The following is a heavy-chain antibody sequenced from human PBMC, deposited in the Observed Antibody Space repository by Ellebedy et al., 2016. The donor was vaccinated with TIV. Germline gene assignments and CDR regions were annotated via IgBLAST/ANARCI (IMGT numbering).Heavy chain of an antibody. CDR2: INVGNGNA. CDR3: AREQWHLWES. J-gene: IGHJ5*02. V-gene: IGHV1-3*01. Sequence: ASVKVSCXASGYTFTNYALHWVRQAPGQRLEWMGWINVGNGNAKYSPKFQGRVSITADSSTNTAYMELSSLDSEDTAIYYCAREQWHLWESWGQGSLVIVSS. D-gene: IGHD6-19*01. CDR1: GYTFTNYA.